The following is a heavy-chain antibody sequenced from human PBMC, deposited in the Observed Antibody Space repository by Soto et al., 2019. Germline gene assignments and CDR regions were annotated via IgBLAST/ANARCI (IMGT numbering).Heavy chain of an antibody. CDR2: IYYSGIT. CDR3: ARDYRDQWFDP. CDR1: GHSINSGNYY. V-gene: IGHV4-31*03. J-gene: IGHJ5*02. Sequence: SETLSLTCTVSGHSINSGNYYWSWIRQHPGKGLEWIGYIYYSGITYYNPSLKSRATISIDTSKNQFSLKLSSVIAADTAVYYCARDYRDQWFDPWGQGILVTVSS. D-gene: IGHD2-2*01.